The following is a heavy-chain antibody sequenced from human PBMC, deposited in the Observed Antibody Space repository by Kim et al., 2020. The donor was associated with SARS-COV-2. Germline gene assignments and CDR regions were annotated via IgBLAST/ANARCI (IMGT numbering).Heavy chain of an antibody. CDR2: IFGTA. J-gene: IGHJ3*02. Sequence: IFGTANYAQKFQGRVTITADESTSTAYMELSSLRSEDTAVYYCARAAFDIWGQGTMVTVSS. CDR3: ARAAFDI. V-gene: IGHV1-69*01.